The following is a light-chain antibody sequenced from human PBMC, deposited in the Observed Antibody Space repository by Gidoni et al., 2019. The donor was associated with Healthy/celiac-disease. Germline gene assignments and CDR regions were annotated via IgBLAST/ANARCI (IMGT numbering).Light chain of an antibody. V-gene: IGKV1-NL1*01. CDR2: AAS. CDR3: QQYYSTPRT. Sequence: DIQMTKSPSSLSASVADRVTITCRASQGISNSVAWYQQKPGKAPKLLLYAASRLESGVPSRFSGSGSGTDYTLTISSLQPEDFATYYCQQYYSTPRTFGQGTKLEIK. J-gene: IGKJ2*01. CDR1: QGISNS.